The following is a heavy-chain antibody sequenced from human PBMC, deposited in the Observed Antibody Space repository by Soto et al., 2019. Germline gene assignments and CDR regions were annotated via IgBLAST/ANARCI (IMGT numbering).Heavy chain of an antibody. CDR1: CGSINSGDYY. J-gene: IGHJ6*02. CDR2: IFHSGST. Sequence: KTSETLSLTCTFSCGSINSGDYYWTWVRQPPGKGLEWIGNIFHSGSTYYTPSLQSRVTISLDTSKNHFSLKLSSVTPADTAVYYCARDRYYGSGTYYNFYSGMDVWGQGTTVTVSS. CDR3: ARDRYYGSGTYYNFYSGMDV. V-gene: IGHV4-30-4*01. D-gene: IGHD3-10*01.